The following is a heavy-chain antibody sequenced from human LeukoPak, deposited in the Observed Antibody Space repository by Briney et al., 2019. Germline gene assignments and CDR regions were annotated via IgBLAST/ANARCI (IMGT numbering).Heavy chain of an antibody. V-gene: IGHV3-64*02. Sequence: GGSLRLSCAASGFTFSSYAMHWVRQAPGKGLEYVSAISSNGGSTYYADSVKGRFTISRDNSKNTLYLQMNSLRAEDTAVYYCAKDDGSGIYRINYGLDVWGQGTTVTVSS. CDR1: GFTFSSYA. J-gene: IGHJ6*02. CDR3: AKDDGSGIYRINYGLDV. D-gene: IGHD3-10*01. CDR2: ISSNGGST.